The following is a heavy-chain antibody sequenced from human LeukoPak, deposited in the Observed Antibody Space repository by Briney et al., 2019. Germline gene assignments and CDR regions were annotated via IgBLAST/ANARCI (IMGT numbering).Heavy chain of an antibody. CDR1: GGTFSSYA. V-gene: IGHV1-69*05. J-gene: IGHJ4*02. CDR3: ARFNRFGQDY. D-gene: IGHD3-16*01. Sequence: ASVKVSCKASGGTFSSYAISWVRQAPGQGLEWMGRIIPIFGTANYARKFQGRVTITTDESTSTAYMELSSLRSEDTAVYYCARFNRFGQDYWRQGTLVTVSS. CDR2: IIPIFGTA.